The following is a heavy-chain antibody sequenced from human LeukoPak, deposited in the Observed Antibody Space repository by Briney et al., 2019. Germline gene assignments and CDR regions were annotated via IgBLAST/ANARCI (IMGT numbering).Heavy chain of an antibody. CDR1: GGPISSYY. Sequence: SETLSLTCTVSGGPISSYYWSWIRQPAGKGLEWIGRIYTSGSTNYNPSLKSRVTMSVDTSKNQFSLKLSSVTAADTAVYYCAREEVAAAAGTNWFDPWGQGTLVTVSS. CDR2: IYTSGST. J-gene: IGHJ5*02. D-gene: IGHD6-13*01. CDR3: AREEVAAAAGTNWFDP. V-gene: IGHV4-4*07.